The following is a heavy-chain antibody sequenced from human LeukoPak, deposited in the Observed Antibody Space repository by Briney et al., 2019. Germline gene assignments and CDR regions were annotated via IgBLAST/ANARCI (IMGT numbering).Heavy chain of an antibody. J-gene: IGHJ4*02. CDR1: GFTFSSYA. D-gene: IGHD2-2*01. V-gene: IGHV3-30*04. CDR3: ARDPALVVPAADFDY. Sequence: GGSLRLSCAASGFTFSSYAMHWVRQAPGKGLEWVAVISYDGSNKYYADSVKGRFTISRDNAKNSLYLQMNSLRAEDTAVYYCARDPALVVPAADFDYWGQGTLVTVSS. CDR2: ISYDGSNK.